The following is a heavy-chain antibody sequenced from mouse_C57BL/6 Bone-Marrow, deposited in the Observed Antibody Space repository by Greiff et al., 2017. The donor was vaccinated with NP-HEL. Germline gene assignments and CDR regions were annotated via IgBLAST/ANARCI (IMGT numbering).Heavy chain of an antibody. CDR1: GYTFTSHW. V-gene: IGHV1-59*01. CDR2: IDPSDSYT. CDR3: ARSTTVEGDY. J-gene: IGHJ2*01. Sequence: QVQLQQPGAELVRPGTSVKLSCKASGYTFTSHWMHWVKQRPGQGLEWIGVIDPSDSYTNYNQKFKGKATLTVDTSSSTAYMQLSSLTSEDSAVYYCARSTTVEGDYWGQGTTLTVSS. D-gene: IGHD1-1*01.